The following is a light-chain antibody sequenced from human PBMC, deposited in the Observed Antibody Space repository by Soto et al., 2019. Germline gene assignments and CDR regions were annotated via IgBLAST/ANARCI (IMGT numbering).Light chain of an antibody. CDR3: SSYISGSTPYV. CDR1: SSDVGGSKY. CDR2: EVS. J-gene: IGLJ1*01. V-gene: IGLV2-14*01. Sequence: QSALTQPASVSGSPGQSITISCTGTSSDVGGSKYVSWYQQHPGKAPKLMIFEVSNRPSGVSNRFSGSKSGNTASLTISGLQAEDEADYYCSSYISGSTPYVFGTGTKVTV.